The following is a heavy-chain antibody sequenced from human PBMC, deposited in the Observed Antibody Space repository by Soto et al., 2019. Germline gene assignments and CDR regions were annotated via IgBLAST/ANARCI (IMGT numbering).Heavy chain of an antibody. D-gene: IGHD3-16*01. J-gene: IGHJ1*01. CDR2: INHSGST. V-gene: IGHV4-34*01. Sequence: PSETLSLTCAVYGGSFSGYYWTWIRQPPGTGLEWIGEINHSGSTNYNPSLKSRVTISVDTSKNQFSLKLTSVTAADTAVYYCARQGAGGYVSPHRHGGQGTWVPVPS. CDR3: ARQGAGGYVSPHRH. CDR1: GGSFSGYY.